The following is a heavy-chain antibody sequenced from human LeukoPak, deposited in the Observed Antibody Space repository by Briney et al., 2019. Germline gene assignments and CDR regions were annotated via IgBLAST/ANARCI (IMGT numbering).Heavy chain of an antibody. J-gene: IGHJ4*02. Sequence: SETLSLTCTVSGGSVSSGSYYWSWIRQPPGKGLEWIGYIYYSESTNYNPSLKSRVTISVDTSKNQFSLKLSSVIVADTAVYYCARERGVGALTFDYWGQGTLVTVSS. CDR2: IYYSEST. D-gene: IGHD4/OR15-4a*01. V-gene: IGHV4-61*01. CDR3: ARERGVGALTFDY. CDR1: GGSVSSGSYY.